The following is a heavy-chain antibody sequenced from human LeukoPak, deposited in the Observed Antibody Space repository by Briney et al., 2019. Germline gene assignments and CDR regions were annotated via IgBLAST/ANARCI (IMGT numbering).Heavy chain of an antibody. CDR2: INPNSGGT. D-gene: IGHD3-22*01. CDR1: GYTFTGYY. J-gene: IGHJ4*02. V-gene: IGHV1-2*02. CDR3: ARDPNKYYYDSSGYSYFDY. Sequence: ASVKVSCKASGYTFTGYYMHWVRQAPGQGLEWMGWINPNSGGTIYAQKFQGRVTMTRDTSISTACMELSRLRSDDTAVYYCARDPNKYYYDSSGYSYFDYWGQGTLVTVSS.